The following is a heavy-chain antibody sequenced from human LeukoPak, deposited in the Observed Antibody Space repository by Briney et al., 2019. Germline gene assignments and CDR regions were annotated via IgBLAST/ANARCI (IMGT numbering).Heavy chain of an antibody. Sequence: SETLSLTCTVSGGSISSYFWSWIRQPPGKGLEWIGYIHYSGSTSYNPSLKSRVTISVDTSKNQISLKVRSATAADTAVYYCARHRGYYDSPNWFDPWGQGTLVTVSS. J-gene: IGHJ5*02. CDR3: ARHRGYYDSPNWFDP. CDR2: IHYSGST. V-gene: IGHV4-59*01. D-gene: IGHD3-22*01. CDR1: GGSISSYF.